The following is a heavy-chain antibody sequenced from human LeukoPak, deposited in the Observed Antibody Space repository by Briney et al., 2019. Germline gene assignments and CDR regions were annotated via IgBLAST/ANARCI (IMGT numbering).Heavy chain of an antibody. CDR3: ARLGITMVRGVLSRPFDY. D-gene: IGHD3-10*01. Sequence: PGGSLRLSCAASGFIFSSYWMSWVRQAPGKGLEWVANIKQDGSEKYYVDSVKGRFTMSRDNAKKSLYLQMNSLRAEDTAVYYCARLGITMVRGVLSRPFDYWGQGTLVTVSS. CDR2: IKQDGSEK. V-gene: IGHV3-7*01. CDR1: GFIFSSYW. J-gene: IGHJ4*02.